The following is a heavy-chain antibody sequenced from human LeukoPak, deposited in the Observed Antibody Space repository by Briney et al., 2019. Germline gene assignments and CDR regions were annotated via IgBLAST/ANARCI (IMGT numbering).Heavy chain of an antibody. CDR3: ARGREGGDFDY. D-gene: IGHD3-16*01. V-gene: IGHV3-21*01. CDR1: GFTFSSYS. Sequence: GGSLRLSCAASGFTFSSYSMNWVRQAPGKGLEWVSSISSSGSYIYYADSVKGRFTISRDNAKNSLYLQMNSLRAEDTAVYYCARGREGGDFDYWGQGTLVTVSS. CDR2: ISSSGSYI. J-gene: IGHJ4*02.